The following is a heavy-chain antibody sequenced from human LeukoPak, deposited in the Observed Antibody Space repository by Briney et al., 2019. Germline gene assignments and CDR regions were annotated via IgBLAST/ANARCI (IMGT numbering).Heavy chain of an antibody. V-gene: IGHV1-18*01. CDR3: ARDRVVVPAAIIAEYFQH. D-gene: IGHD2-2*01. CDR1: GYTFTSYD. CDR2: ISAYNGNT. J-gene: IGHJ1*01. Sequence: ASVKVSCKASGYTFTSYDINWVRQAPGQGLEWMGWISAYNGNTNYAQKLQGRVTMTTGTSTSTAYMELRSLRSDDTAVYYCARDRVVVPAAIIAEYFQHWGQGTLVTVSS.